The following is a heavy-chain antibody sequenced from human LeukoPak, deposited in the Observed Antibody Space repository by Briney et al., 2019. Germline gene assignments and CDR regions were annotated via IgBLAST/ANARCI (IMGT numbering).Heavy chain of an antibody. D-gene: IGHD5-12*01. CDR2: IKQDGSEK. CDR1: GFTFSSYW. Sequence: GGSLRLSCAASGFTFSSYWMSWVRQAPGKGLEWVANIKQDGSEKYYVASVKGRFTISSDNAKTSLYLQMNGLGAEDTAVYYCAGDQVATRGGESEGYWGQGTLVTVSS. CDR3: AGDQVATRGGESEGY. V-gene: IGHV3-7*01. J-gene: IGHJ4*02.